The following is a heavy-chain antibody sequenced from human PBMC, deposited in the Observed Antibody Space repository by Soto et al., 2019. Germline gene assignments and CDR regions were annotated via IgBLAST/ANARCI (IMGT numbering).Heavy chain of an antibody. CDR2: IYYSGST. Sequence: PSETLSLTCTVSGRSISSYYWSWIRQPPGKGLEWIGYIYYSGSTNYNPSLKSRVTISVDTSKNQFSLKLSSVTAADTAVYYCARESGDFWSGYYTNWFDPWGQGTLVTVSS. V-gene: IGHV4-59*01. J-gene: IGHJ5*02. D-gene: IGHD3-3*01. CDR1: GRSISSYY. CDR3: ARESGDFWSGYYTNWFDP.